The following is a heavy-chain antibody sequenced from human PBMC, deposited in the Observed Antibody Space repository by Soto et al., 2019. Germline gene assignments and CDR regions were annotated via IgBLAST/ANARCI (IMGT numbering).Heavy chain of an antibody. Sequence: EVQLVESGGGLVQPGGSLRLSCAASGFTFSSYEMNWVRQAPGKGLEWVSYISSSGSTIYYADSVKGRFTISRDNAKNSLYRQMNSLRAEDTAVYYCARYSRSYVDGMDVWGQGTTVTVSS. CDR2: ISSSGSTI. J-gene: IGHJ6*02. CDR3: ARYSRSYVDGMDV. CDR1: GFTFSSYE. D-gene: IGHD2-2*01. V-gene: IGHV3-48*03.